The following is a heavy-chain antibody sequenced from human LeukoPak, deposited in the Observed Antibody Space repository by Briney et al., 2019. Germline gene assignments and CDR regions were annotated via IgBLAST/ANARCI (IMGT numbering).Heavy chain of an antibody. CDR3: AKELYFGSGSYPDY. V-gene: IGHV3-30*18. Sequence: GRSLRLSCAASGFTFSGYGMHWVRQAPGKGLEWVAVISHDGSDSHYADSVKGRFTISRDNSKNTVYLQMSSLRPEDTAVYFCAKELYFGSGSYPDYWGQGTLVRVSS. CDR2: ISHDGSDS. D-gene: IGHD3-10*01. J-gene: IGHJ4*02. CDR1: GFTFSGYG.